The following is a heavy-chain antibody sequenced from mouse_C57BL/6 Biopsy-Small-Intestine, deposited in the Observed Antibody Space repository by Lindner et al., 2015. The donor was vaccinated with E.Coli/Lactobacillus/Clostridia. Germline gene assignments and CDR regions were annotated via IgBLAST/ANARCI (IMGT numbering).Heavy chain of an antibody. CDR2: FYTGNGYT. CDR1: GYTFTSYG. J-gene: IGHJ2*01. D-gene: IGHD1-1*02. V-gene: IGHV1-58*01. CDR3: IRAHYGGSFDY. Sequence: VQLQESGAELVRPGTSVKMSCKTSGYTFTSYGINWVKQRPGQGLEWIGYFYTGNGYTEYNEKFKGKATLTSDTSSSTAYMQLSSLTSEDSAIYYCIRAHYGGSFDYWGQGTTLTVSS.